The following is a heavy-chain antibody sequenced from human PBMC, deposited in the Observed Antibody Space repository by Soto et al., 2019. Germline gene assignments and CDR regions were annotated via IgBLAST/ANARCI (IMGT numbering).Heavy chain of an antibody. CDR2: IYYSGST. V-gene: IGHV4-59*01. D-gene: IGHD6-13*01. CDR1: GGSISSYY. Sequence: SETLSLTCTVSGGSISSYYWSWIRQPPGKGLEWIGYIYYSGSTNYNPSLKSRVTISVDTSKNQFSLKLSSVTAADTAVYYCVSSWYGAFDIWGQGTMVTVSS. J-gene: IGHJ3*02. CDR3: VSSWYGAFDI.